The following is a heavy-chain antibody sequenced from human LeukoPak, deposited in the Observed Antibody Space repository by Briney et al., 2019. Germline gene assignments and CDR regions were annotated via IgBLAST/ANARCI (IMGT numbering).Heavy chain of an antibody. Sequence: GGSLRLSCAASGFTFSSYAMTWVRQAPGKGLEWVSAISGSGGSTYYADSVKGRFTISRDDSKNTLSLQMNSLRAEDTAVYYCAKDRTQGRVATMLPDYWGQGTLVTVSS. J-gene: IGHJ4*02. CDR3: AKDRTQGRVATMLPDY. V-gene: IGHV3-23*01. D-gene: IGHD5-12*01. CDR2: ISGSGGST. CDR1: GFTFSSYA.